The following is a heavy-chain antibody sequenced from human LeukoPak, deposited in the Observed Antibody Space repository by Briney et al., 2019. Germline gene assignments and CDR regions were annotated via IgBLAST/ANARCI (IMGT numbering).Heavy chain of an antibody. CDR1: GYSISSGYY. D-gene: IGHD6-13*01. J-gene: IGHJ4*02. CDR2: IYHSGST. V-gene: IGHV4-38-2*02. CDR3: ARGRSWTPNFDY. Sequence: SETLSLTCTVSGYSISSGYYWGWIRQPPGKGLEWIGSIYHSGSTYYNPSLKSRVTISVDTSKNQFPLKLSSVTAADTAVYYCARGRSWTPNFDYWGQGTLVTVSS.